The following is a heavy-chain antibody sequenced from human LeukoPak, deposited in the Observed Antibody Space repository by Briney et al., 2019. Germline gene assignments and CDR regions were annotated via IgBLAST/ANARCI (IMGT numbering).Heavy chain of an antibody. D-gene: IGHD1-26*01. CDR3: ARDGSGIVGAFKFDY. CDR2: ISAYNGNT. V-gene: IGHV1-18*01. J-gene: IGHJ4*02. Sequence: GASVTVSCKASGYTFTSYGISWVRQAPGQGLEWMGWISAYNGNTNYAQKLQGRVTMTTDTSTSIAYMELRSLRSDDTAVYYCARDGSGIVGAFKFDYWGQGTLVTVSS. CDR1: GYTFTSYG.